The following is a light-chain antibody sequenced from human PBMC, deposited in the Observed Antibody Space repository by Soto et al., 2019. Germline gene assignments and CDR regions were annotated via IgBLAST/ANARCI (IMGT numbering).Light chain of an antibody. CDR2: DVR. V-gene: IGLV2-14*03. CDR3: SSYTNNIVI. Sequence: QSVLTQPASVSGSPGQSITISCTGTSNDVGGSDYVSWYQHHPGKAPKLLIFDVRHPPSHISDRFSASKSGFTASLTISGLQAEDEDDYYCSSYTNNIVIFGGGTKLTVL. CDR1: SNDVGGSDY. J-gene: IGLJ2*01.